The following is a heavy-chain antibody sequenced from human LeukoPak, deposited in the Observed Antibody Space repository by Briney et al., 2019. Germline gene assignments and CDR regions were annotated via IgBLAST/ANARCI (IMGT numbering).Heavy chain of an antibody. CDR1: GYTFTGYY. CDR3: AREEDYYMDV. J-gene: IGHJ6*03. Sequence: AASVKVSCKASGYTFTGYYMHWVRQAPGQGLEWMGWINPNSGGTNYAQKFQGRVTMTRDTSISTAYMELSSLRSEDTAVYYCAREEDYYMDVWGKGTTVTVSS. V-gene: IGHV1-2*02. CDR2: INPNSGGT.